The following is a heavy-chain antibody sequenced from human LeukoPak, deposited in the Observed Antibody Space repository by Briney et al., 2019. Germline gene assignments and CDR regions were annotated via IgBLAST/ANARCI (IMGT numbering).Heavy chain of an antibody. CDR2: ISSSRSTI. Sequence: PGGSLRLSCAASGFTFSDYYMSWIRQAPGKGLEWVSYISSSRSTIYYADSVKGRFTISRDNAKNSLYLQMNSLRAEDTAVYYCAHTAMVEAFDIWGQGTMVTVSS. CDR3: AHTAMVEAFDI. V-gene: IGHV3-11*04. D-gene: IGHD5-18*01. CDR1: GFTFSDYY. J-gene: IGHJ3*02.